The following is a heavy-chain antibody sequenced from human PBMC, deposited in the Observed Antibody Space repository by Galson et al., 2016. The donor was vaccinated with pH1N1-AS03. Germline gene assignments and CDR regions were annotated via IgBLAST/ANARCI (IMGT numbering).Heavy chain of an antibody. V-gene: IGHV4-59*08. CDR1: GGAISSYC. CDR2: LCHSGST. Sequence: SETLSLTCSVSGGAISSYCWNWIRQPPGKGLEWIGHLCHSGSTNYNPSLSGRVTISVDTSTNQFFLTLDSVTATDTAVYYCARALATSRDYYAMDVWGPGTTVTVYS. D-gene: IGHD6-6*01. J-gene: IGHJ6*01. CDR3: ARALATSRDYYAMDV.